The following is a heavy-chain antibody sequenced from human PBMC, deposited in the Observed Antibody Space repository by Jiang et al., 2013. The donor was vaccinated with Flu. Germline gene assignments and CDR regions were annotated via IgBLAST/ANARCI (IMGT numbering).Heavy chain of an antibody. V-gene: IGHV4-31*03. J-gene: IGHJ4*01. Sequence: GSGLVKPSQTLSLTCTVSGGSISSGGYYWSWIRQHPGKGLEWIGYIYYSGSTYYNPSLKSRVTISVDTSKNQFSLKLSSVTAADTAVYYCARLGASETGSFDYWGRGTLVTVSS. CDR3: ARLGASETGSFDY. CDR2: IYYSGST. CDR1: GGSISSGGYY. D-gene: IGHD3-16*01.